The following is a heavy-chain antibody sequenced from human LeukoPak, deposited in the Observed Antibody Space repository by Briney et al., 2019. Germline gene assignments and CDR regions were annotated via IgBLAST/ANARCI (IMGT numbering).Heavy chain of an antibody. CDR1: GFTFSSYS. CDR3: ARDRAIVGATNGMDV. Sequence: GGSLRLSCAASGFTFSSYSMNWVRQALGKGLEWVSSISSSSSYIYYADSVKGRFTISRDNAKNSLYLQMNSLRAEDTAVYYCARDRAIVGATNGMDVWGQGTTVTVSS. D-gene: IGHD1-26*01. J-gene: IGHJ6*02. CDR2: ISSSSSYI. V-gene: IGHV3-21*01.